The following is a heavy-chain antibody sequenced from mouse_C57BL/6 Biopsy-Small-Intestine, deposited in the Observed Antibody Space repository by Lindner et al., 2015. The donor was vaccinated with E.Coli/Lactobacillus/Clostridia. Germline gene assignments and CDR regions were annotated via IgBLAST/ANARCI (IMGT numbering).Heavy chain of an antibody. V-gene: IGHV1-18*01. J-gene: IGHJ1*03. Sequence: VQLQESGPELVKPGASVKIPCKASGYTFTDYNMDWVKQSHGKSLEWIGNFHPYNDDTKYNEKFKGKATLTVDKPSSTAYMQLSSLTSEDSAVYFCARSVVDWYFDVWGTGTTVTVSS. CDR2: FHPYNDDT. CDR1: GYTFTDYN. D-gene: IGHD1-1*01. CDR3: ARSVVDWYFDV.